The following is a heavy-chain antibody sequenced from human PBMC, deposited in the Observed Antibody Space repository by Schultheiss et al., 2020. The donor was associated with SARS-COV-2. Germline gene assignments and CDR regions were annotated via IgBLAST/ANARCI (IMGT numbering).Heavy chain of an antibody. V-gene: IGHV1-8*01. D-gene: IGHD4-17*01. CDR2: MNPNSGNT. CDR1: GYTFTSYD. CDR3: ARGPVTTDIDYYYYGMDV. Sequence: ASVKVSCKASGYTFTSYDINWVRQATGQGLEWMGWMNPNSGNTGYAQKFQGRVTMTRNTSISTAYMELSSLRSDDTAVYYCARGPVTTDIDYYYYGMDVWGQGTTVTVSS. J-gene: IGHJ6*02.